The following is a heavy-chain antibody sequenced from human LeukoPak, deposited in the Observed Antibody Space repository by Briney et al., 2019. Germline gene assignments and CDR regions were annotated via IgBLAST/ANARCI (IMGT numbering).Heavy chain of an antibody. CDR3: AEGSSRVDY. V-gene: IGHV3-48*01. D-gene: IGHD6-13*01. J-gene: IGHJ4*02. Sequence: GGSLRLSCAASGFTFSSYSMNWVRQAPGKGLEWVSYISSSSSTIYYADSVKGRFTISRDNAKNSLYLQMNSLRAEDTAVYYCAEGSSRVDYWGQGTLVTVSS. CDR1: GFTFSSYS. CDR2: ISSSSSTI.